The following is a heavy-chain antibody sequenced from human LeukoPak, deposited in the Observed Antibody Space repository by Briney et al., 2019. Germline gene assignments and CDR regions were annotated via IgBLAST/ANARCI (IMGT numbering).Heavy chain of an antibody. J-gene: IGHJ4*02. Sequence: GGSLRLSCAASGLTFSSCWMSWVRQAPGKGREGVANINQDGSEKYYVDSVKGRFSISRDNAKNSVHLQMDSLRAEDTAVYYCATKAGDCSTLIYYAQFDYWGQGALVTVSS. CDR3: ATKAGDCSTLIYYAQFDY. CDR2: INQDGSEK. D-gene: IGHD2-2*01. CDR1: GLTFSSCW. V-gene: IGHV3-7*01.